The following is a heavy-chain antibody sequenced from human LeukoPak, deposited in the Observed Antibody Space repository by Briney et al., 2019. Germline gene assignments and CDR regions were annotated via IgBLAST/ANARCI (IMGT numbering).Heavy chain of an antibody. CDR3: ANEIRPNDY. J-gene: IGHJ4*02. V-gene: IGHV3-23*01. Sequence: GGSLRLSCGAYGFTFSSHAMTWVRQAPGKGLEWVSAISISGDTTYYADAVKGRFTISRDNSKNTVYLQMNSLRAEDTAVYYCANEIRPNDYWGQGTLVTVSS. CDR2: ISISGDTT. D-gene: IGHD4-17*01. CDR1: GFTFSSHA.